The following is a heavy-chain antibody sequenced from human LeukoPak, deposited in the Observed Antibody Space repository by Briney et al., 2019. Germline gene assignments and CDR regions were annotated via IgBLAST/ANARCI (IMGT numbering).Heavy chain of an antibody. CDR2: ISSSSSYI. V-gene: IGHV3-21*01. J-gene: IGHJ4*02. CDR3: ARSPGSSDMYYFDY. Sequence: GGSLRLSCAASGFTFSSYSMNWVRQAPGKGLEWVSSISSSSSYIYYADSMKGRFTISRDNAKNSLYLQVNSLRAEDTAVYYCARSPGSSDMYYFDYWGQGTLVTVSS. CDR1: GFTFSSYS. D-gene: IGHD2-2*01.